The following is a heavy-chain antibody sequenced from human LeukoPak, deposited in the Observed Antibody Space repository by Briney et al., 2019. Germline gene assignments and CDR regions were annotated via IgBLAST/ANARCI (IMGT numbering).Heavy chain of an antibody. CDR2: IYHSGPT. J-gene: IGHJ2*01. Sequence: SETLSLTCTVSGGSISSYYWSWIRQPPGKGLEWIGFIYHSGPTRYNPSLKSRLSISLDTSKNQFSLSLKSVTAADTAMYFCARHSGSFYWYFDVWGRGSLVTVSS. CDR3: ARHSGSFYWYFDV. D-gene: IGHD3-22*01. CDR1: GGSISSYY. V-gene: IGHV4-59*01.